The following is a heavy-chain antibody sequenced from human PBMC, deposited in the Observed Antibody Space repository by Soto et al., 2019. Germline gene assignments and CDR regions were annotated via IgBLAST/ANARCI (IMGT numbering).Heavy chain of an antibody. CDR3: ATVVGAGGYGFEP. V-gene: IGHV1-24*01. J-gene: IGHJ5*02. D-gene: IGHD5-18*01. CDR1: GYRVTDLS. Sequence: QVQLVQSGAVVKGPGASVKVSCTVSGYRVTDLSLHWVRQAPGKGLEWMGGFDPSDGNIVYAQSLAGRVTLTEAAPTDTVKMEWKSLTLDEPAFNFWATVVGAGGYGFEPGGPETRLTVS. CDR2: FDPSDGNI.